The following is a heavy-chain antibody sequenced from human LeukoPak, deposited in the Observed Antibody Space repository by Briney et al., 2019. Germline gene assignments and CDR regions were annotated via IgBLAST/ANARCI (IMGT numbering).Heavy chain of an antibody. CDR1: GFTFSDYY. V-gene: IGHV3-11*01. D-gene: IGHD2-2*01. J-gene: IGHJ4*02. CDR3: AAVGVPAAILSV. CDR2: IRSRGSTI. Sequence: GGSLRLSCAASGFTFSDYYMSWIRQAPGEGLEWVSYIRSRGSTIYYTDSVKSRVTISRDSLKNSLYLQMNSLRAEDTAVYYCAAVGVPAAILSVWGQGTLVTVSS.